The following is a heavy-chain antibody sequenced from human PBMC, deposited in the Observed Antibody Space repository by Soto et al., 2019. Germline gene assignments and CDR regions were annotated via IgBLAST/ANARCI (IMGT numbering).Heavy chain of an antibody. J-gene: IGHJ4*02. V-gene: IGHV1-2*02. Sequence: GASVKVCCEACGGRFSSYTISCVRQAPGQGLEWVGWINPDSGGTNYAQKFQGRVTMTRDTAISTIYMELSSLTSDDTAVYYCARGCSGGTCFLLSFWGQGTLVTVSS. CDR1: GGRFSSYT. CDR2: INPDSGGT. D-gene: IGHD2-15*01. CDR3: ARGCSGGTCFLLSF.